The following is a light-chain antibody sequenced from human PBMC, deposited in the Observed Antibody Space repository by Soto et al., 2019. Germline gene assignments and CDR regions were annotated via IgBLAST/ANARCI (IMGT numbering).Light chain of an antibody. CDR3: SSYSGTNYHYV. CDR2: EVS. CDR1: SSDFGGYNY. J-gene: IGLJ1*01. V-gene: IGLV2-8*01. Sequence: QSVLTQPPSAYGSFGQSVTISCTGTSSDFGGYNYVSWYQQHPGKAPKLMIYEVSERPSGVPDRFSGSKSGNTAFLTVSGLQADDEADYYCSSYSGTNYHYVFGTGTKVTVL.